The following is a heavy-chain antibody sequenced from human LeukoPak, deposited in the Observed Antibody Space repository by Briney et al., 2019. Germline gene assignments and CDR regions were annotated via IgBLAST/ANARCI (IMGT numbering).Heavy chain of an antibody. CDR2: INHSGST. CDR1: GGSSSGYY. V-gene: IGHV4-34*01. Sequence: SETLSLTCAVYGGSSSGYYWSWIRQPPGKGLEWIGEINHSGSTNYNPSLKSRVTISVDTSKNQFSLKLSSVTAADTAVYYCARGVRSSSWYRQDYYYYYGMDVWGQGTTVTVSS. D-gene: IGHD6-13*01. CDR3: ARGVRSSSWYRQDYYYYYGMDV. J-gene: IGHJ6*02.